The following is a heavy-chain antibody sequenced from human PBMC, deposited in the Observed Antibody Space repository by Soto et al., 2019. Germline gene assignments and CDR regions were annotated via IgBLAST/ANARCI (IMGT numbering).Heavy chain of an antibody. CDR1: GFTFSSYG. D-gene: IGHD4-17*01. Sequence: QVQLVESGGGVVQPGRSLRLSCAASGFTFSSYGMHWVRQAPGKGLEWVAVISYDGSNKYYADSVKGRFTISRDNSKNTLYLQMNSLRAEDTAVYYCAKTVHGDYVGSIDYWGQRTVVTVSS. CDR3: AKTVHGDYVGSIDY. V-gene: IGHV3-30*18. J-gene: IGHJ4*02. CDR2: ISYDGSNK.